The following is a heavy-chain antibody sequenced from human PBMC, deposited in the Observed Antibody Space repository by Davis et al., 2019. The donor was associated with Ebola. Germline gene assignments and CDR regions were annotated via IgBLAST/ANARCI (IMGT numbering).Heavy chain of an antibody. D-gene: IGHD6-19*01. CDR1: GFTFSDYY. V-gene: IGHV3-11*05. CDR2: ISSSSSYT. CDR3: ARGTVAGVGY. Sequence: GESLKISCAASGFTFSDYYMSWIRQAPGKGLEWVSYISSSSSYTNYADSVKGRFTISRDDSKNSLYLQMNSLKTEDTAVYYCARGTVAGVGYWGQGTLVTVPS. J-gene: IGHJ4*02.